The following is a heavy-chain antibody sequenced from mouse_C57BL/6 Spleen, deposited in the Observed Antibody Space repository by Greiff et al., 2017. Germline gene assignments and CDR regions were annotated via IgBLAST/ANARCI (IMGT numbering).Heavy chain of an antibody. D-gene: IGHD1-1*01. CDR2: IDPSDSYT. Sequence: QVQLQQPGAELVKPGASVKLSCKASGYTFTSYWMQWVKQRPGQGLEWIGEIDPSDSYTNYNQKFKGKATLTVDTSSSTAYMQRSSLTSEDSAVYYCARRTTEVASDYWGQGTTLTVSS. CDR3: ARRTTEVASDY. J-gene: IGHJ2*01. V-gene: IGHV1-50*01. CDR1: GYTFTSYW.